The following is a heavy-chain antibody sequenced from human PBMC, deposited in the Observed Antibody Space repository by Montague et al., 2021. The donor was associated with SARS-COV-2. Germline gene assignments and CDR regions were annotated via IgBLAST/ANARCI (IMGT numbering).Heavy chain of an antibody. CDR3: ARESGSFHDGGYFDY. J-gene: IGHJ4*02. CDR1: GFYFSYA. D-gene: IGHD1-26*01. CDR2: ISNDGSNK. Sequence: SLRLSCAASGFYFSYAMHWVRQAPGKGLEWVALISNDGSNKHYADSAKGRFTISRDNSKSTLYLQVNSLRAEDTAVYYCARESGSFHDGGYFDYWGQGSLVTVSS. V-gene: IGHV3-30*04.